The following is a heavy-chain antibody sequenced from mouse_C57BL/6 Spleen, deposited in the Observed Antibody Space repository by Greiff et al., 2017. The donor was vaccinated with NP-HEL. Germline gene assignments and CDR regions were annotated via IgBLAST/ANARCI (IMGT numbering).Heavy chain of an antibody. CDR3: VREETAQAYYFDY. CDR2: IRSKSNNYAT. V-gene: IGHV10-1*01. D-gene: IGHD3-2*02. Sequence: DVKLVESGGGLVQPKGSLKLSCAASGFSFNTYAMNWVRQAPGKGLEWVARIRSKSNNYATYYADSVKDRFTISRDDSESMLYLQMNNLKTEDTAMYYCVREETAQAYYFDYWGQGTTLTVSS. CDR1: GFSFNTYA. J-gene: IGHJ2*01.